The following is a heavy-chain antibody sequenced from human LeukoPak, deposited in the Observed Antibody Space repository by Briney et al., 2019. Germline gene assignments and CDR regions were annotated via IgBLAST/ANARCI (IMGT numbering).Heavy chain of an antibody. Sequence: SETLSLTCTVSGGSINGYYWSWIRQPPGKGPEWIGYISYSGSTNYNPSLKSRVTISVDRSKNQFSLKLSSVTAADTAVYYCARGGKYSGYDPPFDYWGQGALVTVSS. J-gene: IGHJ4*02. V-gene: IGHV4-59*12. CDR3: ARGGKYSGYDPPFDY. CDR2: ISYSGST. D-gene: IGHD5-12*01. CDR1: GGSINGYY.